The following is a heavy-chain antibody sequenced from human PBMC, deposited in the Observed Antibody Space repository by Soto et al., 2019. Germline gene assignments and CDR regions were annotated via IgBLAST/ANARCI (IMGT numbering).Heavy chain of an antibody. Sequence: EVQLLESGGGLVQPGGSLRLSCAASGFTFSSYAMSWVRQAPGKGLEWVSAISGSGGSTYYADSVKGRFTISRDNSKNTLYLQMNRLRAEDMGVYYCATAMVRGVIISCYFVYWGQGTLVTVSS. V-gene: IGHV3-23*01. CDR2: ISGSGGST. D-gene: IGHD3-10*01. CDR1: GFTFSSYA. CDR3: ATAMVRGVIISCYFVY. J-gene: IGHJ4*02.